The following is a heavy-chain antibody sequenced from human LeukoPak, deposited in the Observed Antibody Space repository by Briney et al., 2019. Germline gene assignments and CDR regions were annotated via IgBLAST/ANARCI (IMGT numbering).Heavy chain of an antibody. D-gene: IGHD6-13*01. CDR1: GFRFSSYW. Sequence: GGSLRLSCAASGFRFSSYWIHWVRQVPGKGLLWVSRINSDGSSTIYAESVKGRFTISRDNAENPVYLQINSLRAEDTAVYYCARGRVTSSWYYFDYWGQGALVTVSS. CDR2: INSDGSST. J-gene: IGHJ4*02. V-gene: IGHV3-74*01. CDR3: ARGRVTSSWYYFDY.